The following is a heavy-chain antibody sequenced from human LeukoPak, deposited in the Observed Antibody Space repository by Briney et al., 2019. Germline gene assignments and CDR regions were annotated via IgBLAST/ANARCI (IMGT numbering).Heavy chain of an antibody. CDR1: GGSISSYY. J-gene: IGHJ3*02. Sequence: SSETLSLTCTVSGGSISSYYWSWIRQPPGKGLEWIGYIYYSGTTKYNSSLRSRVTISVDTSKNQVPLKLSSVTAADTAVYYCASFSGSHTAFDIWGQGTMVTVSS. V-gene: IGHV4-59*01. D-gene: IGHD1-26*01. CDR2: IYYSGTT. CDR3: ASFSGSHTAFDI.